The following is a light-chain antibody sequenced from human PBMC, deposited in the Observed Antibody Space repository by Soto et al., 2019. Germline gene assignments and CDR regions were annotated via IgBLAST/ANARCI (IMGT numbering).Light chain of an antibody. CDR2: LAS. CDR1: QAVNTR. CDR3: HQRQSWPRT. J-gene: IGKJ1*01. V-gene: IGKV3-11*01. Sequence: EIVLSQSPATLSSFPGDRVTLSCSARQAVNTRLAWYQHKPGQAPRLLIYLASNRAAGVPSRFSGSGSGTDFTLTISDVEPEDFAVYYCHQRQSWPRTFGQGTTVHIK.